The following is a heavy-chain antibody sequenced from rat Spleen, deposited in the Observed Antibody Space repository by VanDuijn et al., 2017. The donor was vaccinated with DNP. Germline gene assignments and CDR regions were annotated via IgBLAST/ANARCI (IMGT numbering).Heavy chain of an antibody. Sequence: QIQMQQSGAELAKPGSSVMISCRASGYTFTTYYIGWIKQTTRQGLDFIGYINTGSGGTDYNEKFKGKATLTVDKSSSTAFMQLSSLTPDDSAVYYCASGLNGRWFAYWGQGTLVTVSS. J-gene: IGHJ3*01. CDR2: INTGSGGT. CDR1: GYTFTTYY. D-gene: IGHD4-4*01. V-gene: IGHV1-43*01. CDR3: ASGLNGRWFAY.